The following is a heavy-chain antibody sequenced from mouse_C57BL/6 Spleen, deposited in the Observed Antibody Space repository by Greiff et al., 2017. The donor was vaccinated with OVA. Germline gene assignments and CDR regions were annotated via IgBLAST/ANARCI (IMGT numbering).Heavy chain of an antibody. CDR3: ARQIPITTVVARYFDV. CDR1: GFTFSSYG. V-gene: IGHV5-6*01. J-gene: IGHJ1*03. CDR2: ISSGGSYT. D-gene: IGHD1-1*01. Sequence: EVKLVESGGDLVKPGGSLKLSCAASGFTFSSYGMSWVRQTPDKRLEWVATISSGGSYTYYPDSVKGRFTISRDNAKNTLYLQMSSLKSEDTAMYYCARQIPITTVVARYFDVWGTGTTVTVSS.